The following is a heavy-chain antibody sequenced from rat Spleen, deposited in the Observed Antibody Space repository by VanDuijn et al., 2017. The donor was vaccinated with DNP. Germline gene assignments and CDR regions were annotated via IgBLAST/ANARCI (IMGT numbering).Heavy chain of an antibody. CDR1: GLSLTSNS. Sequence: QVQLKESGPGLVQPSQTLSLTCTVSGLSLTSNSVSWIRQPPGKGLEWIAAIWSGGSPDYNSALKSRLSISRDPSKNQVFLKMNSVQTEDTAMYFCARSLATVVPTGAMDAWGQGTSVTVSS. D-gene: IGHD1-3*01. V-gene: IGHV2-47*01. J-gene: IGHJ4*01. CDR3: ARSLATVVPTGAMDA. CDR2: IWSGGSP.